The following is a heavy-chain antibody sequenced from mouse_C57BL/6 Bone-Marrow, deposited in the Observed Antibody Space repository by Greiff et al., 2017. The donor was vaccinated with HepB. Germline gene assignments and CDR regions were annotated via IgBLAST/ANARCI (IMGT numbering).Heavy chain of an antibody. V-gene: IGHV14-4*01. Sequence: VQLQQSGAELVRPGASVKLSCTASGFNIKDDYMHWVKQRPEQGLEWIGWIDPENGDTEYASKFQGKATITADTSSNTAYLQLSSLTSEDTAVYYCTDGSRYFDYWGQGTTLTVPS. D-gene: IGHD1-1*01. J-gene: IGHJ2*01. CDR3: TDGSRYFDY. CDR2: IDPENGDT. CDR1: GFNIKDDY.